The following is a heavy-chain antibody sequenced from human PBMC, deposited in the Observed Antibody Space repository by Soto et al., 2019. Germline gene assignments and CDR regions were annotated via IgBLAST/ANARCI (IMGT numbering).Heavy chain of an antibody. J-gene: IGHJ4*02. Sequence: GESLKISCKGSGYSFTSYWIGWVRQMPGKGLEWMGIIYPGDSDTRYSPSFQGQVTISADKSISTAHLQWSSLKASDTAMYYCARQWGRIGAAAGRDPNEYYFDYWGQGTLVTVSS. CDR2: IYPGDSDT. CDR3: ARQWGRIGAAAGRDPNEYYFDY. D-gene: IGHD6-13*01. V-gene: IGHV5-51*01. CDR1: GYSFTSYW.